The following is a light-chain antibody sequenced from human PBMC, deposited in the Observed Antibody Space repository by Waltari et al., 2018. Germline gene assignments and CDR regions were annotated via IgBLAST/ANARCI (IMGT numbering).Light chain of an antibody. CDR3: QQYNDWPRT. CDR1: QSVGTN. CDR2: RAS. V-gene: IGKV3D-15*01. Sequence: EIVLTQSPATLSVSPGDRVTLSCSASQSVGTNLAWYQHSPGRAPRLLVYRASTRASYIPARFSASGSGTEFTLSISTLQSEDSAVFYCQQYNDWPRTFGQGTKVEIK. J-gene: IGKJ1*01.